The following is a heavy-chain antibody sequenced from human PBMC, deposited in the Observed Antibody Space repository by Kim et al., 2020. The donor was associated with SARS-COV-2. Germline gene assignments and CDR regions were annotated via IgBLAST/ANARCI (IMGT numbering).Heavy chain of an antibody. CDR2: IGTAGDT. Sequence: GGSLRLSFAASGFTFSSYDMHWVRQATGKGLEWVSAIGTAGDTYYPGSVKGRFTISRENAKNSLYLQMNSLRAGDTAVYYCARARYGSGSYQLYYYYGMDVWGQGTTVTVSS. D-gene: IGHD3-10*01. V-gene: IGHV3-13*04. CDR1: GFTFSSYD. J-gene: IGHJ6*02. CDR3: ARARYGSGSYQLYYYYGMDV.